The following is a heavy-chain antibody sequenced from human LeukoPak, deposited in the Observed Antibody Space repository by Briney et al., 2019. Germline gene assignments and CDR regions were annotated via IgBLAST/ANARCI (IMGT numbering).Heavy chain of an antibody. CDR1: GGSISSYY. J-gene: IGHJ2*01. Sequence: SETLSLTCTVSGGSISSYYWSWIRQPAGKGLEWIGRIYTSGSTNYNPSLKSRVTMSVDTSKNQFSLKLSSVTAADTAVYFCSRRGRISGGAWYFDLWGRGTLVTVSS. CDR2: IYTSGST. D-gene: IGHD3-16*01. CDR3: SRRGRISGGAWYFDL. V-gene: IGHV4-4*07.